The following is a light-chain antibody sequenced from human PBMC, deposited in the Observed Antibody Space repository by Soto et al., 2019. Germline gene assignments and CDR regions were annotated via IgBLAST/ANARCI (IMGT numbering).Light chain of an antibody. J-gene: IGKJ3*01. CDR3: QQFNN. CDR1: QTISSW. Sequence: DTQLTQFPSTLSASVGDRVTITCRASQTISSWLAWYQQKPGRAPKLLIYQASTLESGVPSRFSGSGSGTEFTLTISGLQPDDFATYFCQQFNNFGPGTKVDIK. V-gene: IGKV1-5*03. CDR2: QAS.